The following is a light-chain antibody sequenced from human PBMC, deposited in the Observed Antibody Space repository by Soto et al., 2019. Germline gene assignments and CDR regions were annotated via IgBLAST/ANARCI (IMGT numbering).Light chain of an antibody. CDR3: SSYTSSSIL. CDR1: SSDVGGYNY. CDR2: DVS. Sequence: QSALTQPASVSGSPGQSITISCTGTSSDVGGYNYVSWYQQHPGKAPKLMIYDVSNRPSVVSNRFSGSKSGNTASLTISGLQAEDEADYYCSSYTSSSILFGGGTKVTVL. V-gene: IGLV2-14*01. J-gene: IGLJ2*01.